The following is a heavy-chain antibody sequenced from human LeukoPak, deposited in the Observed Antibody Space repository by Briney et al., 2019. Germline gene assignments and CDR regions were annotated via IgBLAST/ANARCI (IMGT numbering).Heavy chain of an antibody. V-gene: IGHV3-11*04. CDR2: INSGGGFK. CDR3: TRVRPGSSGSYYRTS. J-gene: IGHJ4*02. D-gene: IGHD3-22*01. CDR1: GFTFIYFH. Sequence: GGSLRLSCVGAGFTFIYFHMSWIRQAPGKGLEWVSYINSGGGFKYYADSVKGRFSISGDDSKLSVFLQMNSLRVEETAVYCGTRVRPGSSGSYYRTSWGQGTLVTVSS.